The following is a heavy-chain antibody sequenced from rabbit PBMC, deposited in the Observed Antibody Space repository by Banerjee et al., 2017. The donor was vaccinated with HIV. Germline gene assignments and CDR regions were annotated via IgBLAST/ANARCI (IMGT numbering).Heavy chain of an antibody. Sequence: QSLEESGGDLVKPGASLTLTCTASGFSFSSGYWICWVRQAPGKGLEWIARIYTGDANTYYASWAKGRFTISRGSSTTVTLQMTSLTAADTATYFCARDLVGVIGWNFYLWGQGTLVTVS. CDR2: IYTGDANT. CDR3: ARDLVGVIGWNFYL. V-gene: IGHV1S40*01. D-gene: IGHD1-1*01. J-gene: IGHJ3*01. CDR1: GFSFSSGYW.